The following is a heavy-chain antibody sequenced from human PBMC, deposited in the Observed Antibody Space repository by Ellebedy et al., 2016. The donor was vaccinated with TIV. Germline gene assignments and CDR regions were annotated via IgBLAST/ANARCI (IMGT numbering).Heavy chain of an antibody. V-gene: IGHV4-31*03. Sequence: SETLSLTXTVSGGSISSGGYYWSWIRQHPGKGLEWIGYIYYSGSTYYNPSLKSRLTISIDTSKNQFSLKLSSVTAADTAVYYCASQRGVWGGLGYFDYWGQGTLVTVSS. CDR1: GGSISSGGYY. D-gene: IGHD2-21*02. J-gene: IGHJ4*02. CDR2: IYYSGST. CDR3: ASQRGVWGGLGYFDY.